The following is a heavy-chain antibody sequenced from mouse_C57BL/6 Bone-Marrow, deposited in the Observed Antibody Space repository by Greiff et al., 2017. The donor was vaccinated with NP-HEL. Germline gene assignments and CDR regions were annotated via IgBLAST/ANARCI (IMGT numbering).Heavy chain of an antibody. D-gene: IGHD1-1*01. V-gene: IGHV1-53*01. CDR3: ARVTTVVEGYFDV. Sequence: VQLQQPGTELVKPGASVKLSCKASGYTFTSYWMDWVKQRPGQGLEWIGNINPSNGGTNYNEKFKSKATLTVDKSSSTAYMQLSSLTSEDSAVYYCARVTTVVEGYFDVWGTGTTVTVSS. CDR1: GYTFTSYW. CDR2: INPSNGGT. J-gene: IGHJ1*03.